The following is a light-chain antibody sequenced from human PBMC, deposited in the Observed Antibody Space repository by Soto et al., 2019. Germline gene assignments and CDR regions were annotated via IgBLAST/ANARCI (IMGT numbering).Light chain of an antibody. J-gene: IGLJ1*01. Sequence: QSALTQPASVSGSPGQSITISCTGTSSDIGGYDYVSWYQQHPGKAPRLIIYDVNKRPSGVPDRFSGSKSGNTASLTVSGLQAEDEADYYCVSFAGGTYVFGTGTKVTVL. CDR1: SSDIGGYDY. V-gene: IGLV2-14*03. CDR2: DVN. CDR3: VSFAGGTYV.